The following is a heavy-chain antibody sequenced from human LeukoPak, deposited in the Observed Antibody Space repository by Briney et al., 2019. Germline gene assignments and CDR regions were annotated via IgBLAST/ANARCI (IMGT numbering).Heavy chain of an antibody. V-gene: IGHV3-21*01. CDR2: ISTSSIYI. CDR3: ASIRMGAAAGYDPYYFDY. D-gene: IGHD6-13*01. J-gene: IGHJ4*02. Sequence: GGSLRLSCAASGFAFSSYYMNWVRQAPGKGLQWVSSISTSSIYIYYADSVKGRFTISRDNAKNSLYLQMNSLRAEDTAVYYCASIRMGAAAGYDPYYFDYWGQGTLVTVSS. CDR1: GFAFSSYY.